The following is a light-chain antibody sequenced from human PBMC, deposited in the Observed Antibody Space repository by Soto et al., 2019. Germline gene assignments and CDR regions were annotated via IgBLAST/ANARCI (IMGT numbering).Light chain of an antibody. CDR3: QHYNSYSEA. Sequence: DIQINQSPSTLSGSVGDRVTIPCRASQTISSWLAWYQQKPGKAPKLLIYKASTLKSGVPSRFSGSGSGTEFTLTISSLQPDDFATYYCQHYNSYSEAFGQGTK. CDR1: QTISSW. J-gene: IGKJ1*01. CDR2: KAS. V-gene: IGKV1-5*03.